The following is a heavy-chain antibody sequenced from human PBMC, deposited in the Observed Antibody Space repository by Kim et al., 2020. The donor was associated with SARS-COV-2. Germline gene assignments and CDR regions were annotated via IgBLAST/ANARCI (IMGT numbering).Heavy chain of an antibody. CDR3: ARVRHDYGDYVFDY. V-gene: IGHV3-53*01. Sequence: ADSVKGRFTISRDNSKNTLYLKMNSLRAEDTAVYYCARVRHDYGDYVFDYWGQGTLVTVSS. D-gene: IGHD4-17*01. J-gene: IGHJ4*02.